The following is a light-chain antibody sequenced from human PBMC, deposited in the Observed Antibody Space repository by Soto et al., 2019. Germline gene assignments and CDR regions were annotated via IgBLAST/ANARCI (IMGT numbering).Light chain of an antibody. J-gene: IGLJ3*02. V-gene: IGLV2-14*01. CDR1: SSDVGGYNY. Sequence: QSVLTQPASVSGSPGQSITISCTGTSSDVGGYNYVSWYQQHPGKAPKLMIYEVINRPSGVSNRFSGSKSGNTASLTISGLQDEDEADYYCSSYTSADTLVFGGGTKVTVL. CDR2: EVI. CDR3: SSYTSADTLV.